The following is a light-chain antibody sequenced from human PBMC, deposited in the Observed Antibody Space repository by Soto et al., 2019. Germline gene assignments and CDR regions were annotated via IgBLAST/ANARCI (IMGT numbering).Light chain of an antibody. V-gene: IGLV2-23*01. CDR2: EGS. CDR1: NSDVGSYNL. CDR3: CSYAGTPYV. Sequence: QSVLTQPASVSGSPGQSITISCTGTNSDVGSYNLVSWYQQHPGKAPKLMIYEGSKRPSGVSNRFSGSKSGNTASLTISGLQAEDEADYYCCSYAGTPYVFGTGTKVTVL. J-gene: IGLJ1*01.